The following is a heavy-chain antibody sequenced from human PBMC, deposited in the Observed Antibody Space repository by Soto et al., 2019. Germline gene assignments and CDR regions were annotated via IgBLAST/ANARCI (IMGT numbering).Heavy chain of an antibody. CDR3: ARGLRGVLDY. V-gene: IGHV3-33*01. CDR2: ISNDENIK. J-gene: IGHJ4*02. CDR1: GFNFGNFG. Sequence: PGGSLRLSCVASGFNFGNFGMHWVRQAPGKGLEWLTVISNDENIKQDSVRGRFAIARDNSKNTLYLHLTSLRVEDTAIYYCARGLRGVLDYWGQGPLVTVSS. D-gene: IGHD5-12*01.